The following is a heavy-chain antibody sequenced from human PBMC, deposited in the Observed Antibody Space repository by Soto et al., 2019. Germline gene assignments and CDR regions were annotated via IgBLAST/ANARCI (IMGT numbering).Heavy chain of an antibody. Sequence: QVQLQESGPRLVKPSQTLSLTCTVSGDSISSVFYYWSWIRQPPGKGLEWIGYIYYSENPYYNPSLMSRVSMSVYTSKNQFSLRLTSVTSADTAVYYCAQTDYGSGSYLIWGQGTLVPVSS. CDR1: GDSISSVFYY. CDR2: IYYSENP. V-gene: IGHV4-30-4*01. J-gene: IGHJ4*02. D-gene: IGHD3-10*01. CDR3: AQTDYGSGSYLI.